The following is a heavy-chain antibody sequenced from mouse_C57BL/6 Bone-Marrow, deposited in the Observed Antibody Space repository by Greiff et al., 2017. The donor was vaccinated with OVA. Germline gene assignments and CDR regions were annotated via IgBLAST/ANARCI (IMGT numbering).Heavy chain of an antibody. J-gene: IGHJ3*01. Sequence: EVHLVESGGDLVKPGGSLKLSCAASGFTFSSYGMSWVRQTPDKRLEWVATISSGGSYTYYPDRVKGRFTISRDNAKNTLYLQRSSLKSEDTAMYYCARQGGYYSWFAYWGQGTLVTVSA. CDR3: ARQGGYYSWFAY. V-gene: IGHV5-6*01. D-gene: IGHD2-3*01. CDR1: GFTFSSYG. CDR2: ISSGGSYT.